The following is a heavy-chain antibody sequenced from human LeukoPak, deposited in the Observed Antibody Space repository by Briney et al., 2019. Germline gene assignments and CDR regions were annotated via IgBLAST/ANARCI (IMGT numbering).Heavy chain of an antibody. D-gene: IGHD3-10*01. CDR3: ARDRGVRGVIRGWFDP. CDR2: LYHSGST. J-gene: IGHJ5*02. V-gene: IGHV4-38-2*02. CDR1: GYSISSGYY. Sequence: PSETLSLTCAVSGYSISSGYYWGWIRQPPGKGLEWIGSLYHSGSTYYNPSLKSRVTISVDTSKNQFSLKLSSVTAADTAVYYCARDRGVRGVIRGWFDPWGQGTLVTVSP.